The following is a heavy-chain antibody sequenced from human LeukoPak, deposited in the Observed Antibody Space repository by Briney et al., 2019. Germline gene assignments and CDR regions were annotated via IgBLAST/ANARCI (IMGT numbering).Heavy chain of an antibody. CDR3: AKGVLSGMRYYYGMDV. CDR1: GFTFNNYA. D-gene: IGHD3-10*01. CDR2: ITSSGDTT. V-gene: IGHV3-23*01. Sequence: GGSLRLSCAASGFTFNNYAMNWVRQAPGKELEWVSSITSSGDTTHYADSVRGRFTISRDNSRNTLSLQMTSLRAEGTAVYYCAKGVLSGMRYYYGMDVWGKGTTVTVSS. J-gene: IGHJ6*04.